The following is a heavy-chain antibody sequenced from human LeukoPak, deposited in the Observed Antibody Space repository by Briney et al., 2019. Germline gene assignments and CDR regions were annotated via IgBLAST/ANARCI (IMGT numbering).Heavy chain of an antibody. V-gene: IGHV1-2*02. Sequence: APVKVSCKTSGYIFTDYYIHWVRQAPGQGLEWMGWINPNSGGTNYAQKFQGRVTMTRDTSITTAYMELSSLRSDDTAVYYCARQGGTLIAVVKVALDVWGQGTMVTVSS. CDR2: INPNSGGT. D-gene: IGHD3-22*01. CDR1: GYIFTDYY. J-gene: IGHJ3*01. CDR3: ARQGGTLIAVVKVALDV.